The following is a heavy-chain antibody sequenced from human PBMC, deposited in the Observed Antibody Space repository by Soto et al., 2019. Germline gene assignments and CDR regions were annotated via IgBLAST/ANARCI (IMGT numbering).Heavy chain of an antibody. D-gene: IGHD1-26*01. Sequence: QVQLQESGPGLVKPSDTLSLTCAVSGYSISSSNWWGWIRQPPGKGREWIGYIYYSGTTYYNPSLNGRVSMSVDPSKNQFSLKLTSVTAVDTAVYYCARREIQGPIDYWGQGPLVTVSS. CDR2: IYYSGTT. J-gene: IGHJ4*02. CDR3: ARREIQGPIDY. V-gene: IGHV4-28*01. CDR1: GYSISSSNW.